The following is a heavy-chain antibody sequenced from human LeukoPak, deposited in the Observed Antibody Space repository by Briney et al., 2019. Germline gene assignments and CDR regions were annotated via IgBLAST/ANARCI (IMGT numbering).Heavy chain of an antibody. CDR2: ITSNGGST. V-gene: IGHV3-64*01. J-gene: IGHJ4*02. CDR1: GFSFSAYG. D-gene: IGHD5-18*01. CDR3: GSECSYGHSDY. Sequence: PGGSLRLSCAASGFSFSAYGMHWVRQAPGKGLEYVSAITSNGGSTYYANSVKGRFTISRDNSKNTLDLQMGSLRAEDTADYCCGSECSYGHSDYWGQGTLVTVSS.